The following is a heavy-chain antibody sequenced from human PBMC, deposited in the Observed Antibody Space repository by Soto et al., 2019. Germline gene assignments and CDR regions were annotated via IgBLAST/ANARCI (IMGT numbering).Heavy chain of an antibody. CDR1: GYTLTELS. Sequence: ASVKVSCKVSGYTLTELSMHWVRQAPGKGLEWMGGFDPEDGETIYAQKFQGRVTMTEDTSTDTAYMELSSLRSEDTAVYYCATGGLVVVAATFDYWGQGTLVTVSS. V-gene: IGHV1-24*01. CDR2: FDPEDGET. D-gene: IGHD2-15*01. J-gene: IGHJ4*02. CDR3: ATGGLVVVAATFDY.